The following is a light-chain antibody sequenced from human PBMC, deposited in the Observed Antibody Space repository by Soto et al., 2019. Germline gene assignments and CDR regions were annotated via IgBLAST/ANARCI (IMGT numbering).Light chain of an antibody. CDR3: SSDAGSHYV. V-gene: IGLV2-8*01. Sequence: QSALTQPPSASGSPGQAVTISCTGTSSDVGGYNYVSWYQQHPGKAPKVMIYDVSKRTSGVPDRVSGYKFGNTSSLTVSGLQSEDEADYFCSSDAGSHYVFGRGTKLTVL. CDR1: SSDVGGYNY. J-gene: IGLJ1*01. CDR2: DVS.